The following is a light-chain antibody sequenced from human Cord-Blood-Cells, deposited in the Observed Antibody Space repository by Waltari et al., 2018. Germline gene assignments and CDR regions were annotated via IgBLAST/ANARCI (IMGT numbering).Light chain of an antibody. CDR1: QSISSW. CDR3: QQYNSYPGT. CDR2: KAS. Sequence: DIQMTQSPSTLSASVGDRVTITCRASQSISSWLAWYQQKPGKAPKLLIYKASSLESGVPSRFSVSGSGTEFTLTISSLQPDDFATYYCQQYNSYPGTFGQGTKLEIK. J-gene: IGKJ2*01. V-gene: IGKV1-5*03.